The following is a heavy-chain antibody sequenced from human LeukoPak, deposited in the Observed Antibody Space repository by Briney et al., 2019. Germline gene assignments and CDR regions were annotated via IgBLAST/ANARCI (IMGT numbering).Heavy chain of an antibody. CDR2: MFYNGNT. Sequence: SETQSLTCNVSGGSINGYYWTWIRQPPQKGLEWIGYMFYNGNTNYNPSLKSRATVSVDTSQNQISLRLASVTAADTGIYHCARLTREDGVDVWGQGTTVTVSS. CDR3: ARLTREDGVDV. CDR1: GGSINGYY. V-gene: IGHV4-59*01. J-gene: IGHJ6*02.